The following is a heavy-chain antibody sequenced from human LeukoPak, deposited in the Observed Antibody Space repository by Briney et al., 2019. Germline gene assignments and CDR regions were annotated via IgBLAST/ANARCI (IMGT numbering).Heavy chain of an antibody. Sequence: ASVKVSCKASGYTFAGDYMHWVRQAPGQGLEWMAWINPNSGGTYYAQNFHDRITMTRDTSISTAYMELSRLRSDDTAIYYCARANALYCSSTSCLFDYWGQGTLVTVSS. D-gene: IGHD2-2*01. CDR3: ARANALYCSSTSCLFDY. V-gene: IGHV1-2*02. CDR2: INPNSGGT. J-gene: IGHJ4*02. CDR1: GYTFAGDY.